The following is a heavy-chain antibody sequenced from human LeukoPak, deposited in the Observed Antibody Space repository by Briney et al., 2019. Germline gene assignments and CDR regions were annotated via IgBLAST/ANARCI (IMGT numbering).Heavy chain of an antibody. D-gene: IGHD3-3*01. CDR1: GGSFSGYY. Sequence: SETLSLTCAVYGGSFSGYYWSWIRHPPGKGLEWIGEINHSGSTNYNPSLKSRVTISVDTSKNQFSLKLSSVTAADTAVYYCARGEKRITIFGVVINPHPQFDYWGQGTLVTVSS. J-gene: IGHJ4*02. CDR3: ARGEKRITIFGVVINPHPQFDY. V-gene: IGHV4-34*01. CDR2: INHSGST.